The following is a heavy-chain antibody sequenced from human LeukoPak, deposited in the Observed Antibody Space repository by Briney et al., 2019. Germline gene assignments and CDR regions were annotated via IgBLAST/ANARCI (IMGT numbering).Heavy chain of an antibody. CDR2: IKTITDDGTT. Sequence: PGGSLSLSCVASGFTLSNAWMSWVRQAPGKGLEWVGRIKTITDDGTTDYAAPVTGRFTISRDDLKNMLFLQMNTLKTEDTAVYYCTTPAFLGKCPYGLVVWGQGTTVTVSS. CDR1: GFTLSNAW. CDR3: TTPAFLGKCPYGLVV. D-gene: IGHD3-3*01. V-gene: IGHV3-15*01. J-gene: IGHJ6*02.